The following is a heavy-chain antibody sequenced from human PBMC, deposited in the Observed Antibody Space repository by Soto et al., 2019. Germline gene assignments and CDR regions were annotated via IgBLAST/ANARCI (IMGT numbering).Heavy chain of an antibody. D-gene: IGHD2-2*01. CDR3: ARDKGCSSTSCRRRYYFDY. CDR1: GGTFSSYA. Sequence: GASVKVSCKASGGTFSSYAISWVRQAPGQGLEWMGGIIPIFGTANYAQKFQGRVTITADESTSTAYMELSSLRSEDTAVYYCARDKGCSSTSCRRRYYFDYWGQGTLVTVSS. CDR2: IIPIFGTA. V-gene: IGHV1-69*13. J-gene: IGHJ4*02.